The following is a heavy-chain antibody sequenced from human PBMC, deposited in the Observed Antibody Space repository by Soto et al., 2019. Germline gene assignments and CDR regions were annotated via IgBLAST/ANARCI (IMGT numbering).Heavy chain of an antibody. V-gene: IGHV3-74*01. J-gene: IGHJ4*02. CDR1: GFTFSSYW. D-gene: IGHD4-17*01. CDR2: INSDGSST. Sequence: VQLVESGGGLVQPGGSLRLSCAASGFTFSSYWMHWVRQAPGKGLVWVSRINSDGSSTSYADSVKGRFTISRDNAKNTLYLQMNSLRAEDTAVYYCASFGVTTLFAGLDYWGQGTLVTVSS. CDR3: ASFGVTTLFAGLDY.